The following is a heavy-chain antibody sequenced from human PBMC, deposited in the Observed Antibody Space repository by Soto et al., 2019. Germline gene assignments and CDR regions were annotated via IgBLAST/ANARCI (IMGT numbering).Heavy chain of an antibody. V-gene: IGHV1-2*04. CDR1: GYTFTGYY. Sequence: QVQLVQSGAEVKKPGASVKVSCKASGYTFTGYYMHWVRQAPGQGLEWMGWINPNSGGTNYAQKFQDWVTMTRDTSISTAYMELSRLKSDDTAVYYCARDFRFGELSLYGMDVWGQGTTVTVSS. D-gene: IGHD3-10*01. CDR2: INPNSGGT. J-gene: IGHJ6*02. CDR3: ARDFRFGELSLYGMDV.